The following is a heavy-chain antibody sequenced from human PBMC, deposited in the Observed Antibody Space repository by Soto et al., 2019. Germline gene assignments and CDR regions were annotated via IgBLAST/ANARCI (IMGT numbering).Heavy chain of an antibody. CDR1: GGSISSSSYY. Sequence: SLTCTVSGGSISSSSYYWGWIRQPPGKGLEWIGSIYYSGTTYYNPSLKSRVTISVDTSKNQFSLKLSSVTAADTAVYYCARHRGYYDILTGYYTELNFDYWGQGTLVTVYS. CDR3: ARHRGYYDILTGYYTELNFDY. D-gene: IGHD3-9*01. CDR2: IYYSGTT. J-gene: IGHJ4*02. V-gene: IGHV4-39*01.